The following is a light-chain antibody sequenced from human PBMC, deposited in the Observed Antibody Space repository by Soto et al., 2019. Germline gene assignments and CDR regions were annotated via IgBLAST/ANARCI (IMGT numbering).Light chain of an antibody. CDR3: QSYDSSLSVFYV. CDR1: SSNIGSNY. Sequence: QSVLTQPPSASGTPGQTVTLSCSGSSSNIGSNYVNWYQQLPRTAPKLIIYSNNQRSSGVPDRFSGSKSGTSASLVIRGLRPEDEADYYCQSYDSSLSVFYVFGTGTKLTVL. CDR2: SNN. V-gene: IGLV1-47*02. J-gene: IGLJ1*01.